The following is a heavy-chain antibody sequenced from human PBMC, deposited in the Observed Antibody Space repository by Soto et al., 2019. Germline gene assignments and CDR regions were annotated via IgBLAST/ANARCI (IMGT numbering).Heavy chain of an antibody. CDR1: GGSISSGGYY. Sequence: QGKLQESGPGLVKPSQTLSLTCTVSGGSISSGGYYWSWIRQHPGKGREWIGYFYYSGSTYYNPSLKSRVTISVDTSKIQFYLKLSSVTAADTAVYYCARGVTLVRGVIHTPYFDYWGQGALVTVSS. CDR2: FYYSGST. D-gene: IGHD3-10*01. CDR3: ARGVTLVRGVIHTPYFDY. J-gene: IGHJ4*02. V-gene: IGHV4-31*03.